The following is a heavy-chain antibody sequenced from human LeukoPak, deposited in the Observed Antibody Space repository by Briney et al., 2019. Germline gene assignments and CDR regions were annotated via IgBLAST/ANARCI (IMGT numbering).Heavy chain of an antibody. CDR3: ARRPGIFDI. CDR2: IYYNGST. CDR1: GGSISSGGYY. J-gene: IGHJ3*02. V-gene: IGHV4-31*03. D-gene: IGHD6-13*01. Sequence: SETLSLTCSVSGGSISSGGYYWSWLRQHPGKGLEWIGYIYYNGSTFYNPSLKSRVTISLDTSKNQFSLKLRSVTAADTAVFYCARRPGIFDIWGQGTMVTVSS.